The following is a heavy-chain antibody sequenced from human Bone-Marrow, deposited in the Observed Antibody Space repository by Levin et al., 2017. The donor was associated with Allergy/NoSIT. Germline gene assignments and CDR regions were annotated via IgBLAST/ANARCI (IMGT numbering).Heavy chain of an antibody. Sequence: GGSLRLSCGVSGFALRNSAMSWVRQAPGKGLEWVSGISETGGTTYYLDSVKGRFTISRDISKNMLSLQMNSLKVEDTALYFCVKEGGAPRPFEWYFDLWGRGTLVSVSS. CDR2: ISETGGTT. CDR3: VKEGGAPRPFEWYFDL. J-gene: IGHJ2*01. D-gene: IGHD6-6*01. V-gene: IGHV3-23*01. CDR1: GFALRNSA.